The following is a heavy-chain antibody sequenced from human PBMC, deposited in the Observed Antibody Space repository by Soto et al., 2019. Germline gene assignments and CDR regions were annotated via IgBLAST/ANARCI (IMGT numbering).Heavy chain of an antibody. Sequence: GGSLRLSCAASGFTFSNAWMSWVRQAPGKGLEWVGRIKSKTDGGTTDYAAPVKGRFTISRDDSKNTLYLQMNSLKTEDTAVYYCTSLPYGSGSYLFDYSGQGTLVTVSS. J-gene: IGHJ4*02. CDR3: TSLPYGSGSYLFDY. D-gene: IGHD3-10*01. CDR2: IKSKTDGGTT. CDR1: GFTFSNAW. V-gene: IGHV3-15*01.